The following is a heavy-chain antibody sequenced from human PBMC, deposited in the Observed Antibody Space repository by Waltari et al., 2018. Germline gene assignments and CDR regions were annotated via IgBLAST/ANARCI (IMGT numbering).Heavy chain of an antibody. CDR3: ASGRGWLFDY. V-gene: IGHV3-23*01. CDR2: IGGSGGNI. D-gene: IGHD6-19*01. CDR1: GFTFISYA. J-gene: IGHJ4*02. Sequence: EVQLLESGGGLVQPGGSLRLSCEASGFTFISYAMNWVRQAPGKGLGWVSSIGGSGGNIYYADSVKGRFSISRDNSKNTLFLQMNSLRGDDTAIYYCASGRGWLFDYWGQGTQVTVSS.